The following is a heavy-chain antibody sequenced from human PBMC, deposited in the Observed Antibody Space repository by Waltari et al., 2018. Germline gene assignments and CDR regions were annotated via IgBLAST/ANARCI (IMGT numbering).Heavy chain of an antibody. D-gene: IGHD3-16*02. CDR3: ASDQRGEAYDYVWGSYRY. CDR1: SGGYY. J-gene: IGHJ4*02. CDR2: IYYSGST. Sequence: SGGYYWSWIRQHPGKGLEWIGYIYYSGSTYYNPSLKSRVTISVDTSKNQFSLKLSSVTAADTAVYYCASDQRGEAYDYVWGSYRYWGQGTLVTVSS. V-gene: IGHV4-31*02.